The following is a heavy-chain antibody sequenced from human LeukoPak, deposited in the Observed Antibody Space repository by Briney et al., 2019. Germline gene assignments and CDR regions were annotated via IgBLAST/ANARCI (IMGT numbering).Heavy chain of an antibody. CDR3: ARDVPYCSGGSCYSPTYAFDY. Sequence: GASVKVSCKASGYTFTSYAMHWGRQAPGQRLEWMGWINAGNGNTKYSQKFQGRVTITRDTSASTAYMELSSLRSEDTAVYYCARDVPYCSGGSCYSPTYAFDYWGQGTLVTVSS. V-gene: IGHV1-3*01. CDR1: GYTFTSYA. D-gene: IGHD2-15*01. CDR2: INAGNGNT. J-gene: IGHJ4*02.